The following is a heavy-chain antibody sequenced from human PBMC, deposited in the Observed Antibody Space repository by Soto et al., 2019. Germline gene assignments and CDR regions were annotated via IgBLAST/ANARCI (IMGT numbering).Heavy chain of an antibody. CDR2: ISSSGNII. CDR1: GFTFSDYY. V-gene: IGHV3-11*01. D-gene: IGHD3-22*01. CDR3: AKMSSENYYDPVFS. J-gene: IGHJ4*02. Sequence: QVQLVESGGGLVKTGGSLRLVCAASGFTFSDYYMSWVRQAPGKGLEWVSYISSSGNIIYYADSVKGRFTISRDNAKNSVYLQMNSLRAEDTALYFCAKMSSENYYDPVFSWGQGTLVTVSS.